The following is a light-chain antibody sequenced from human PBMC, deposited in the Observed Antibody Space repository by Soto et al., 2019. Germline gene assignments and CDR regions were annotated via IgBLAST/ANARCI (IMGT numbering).Light chain of an antibody. Sequence: DIHMTQSPSTLSASVGDRVTITCRASQTLRTWLAWYQQKPGKAPKLLIYDVSILQSGVPSRFSGSGSGTEFTLTISSLQPDDFATYYCQQYNGYPLTFGGGTKVEFK. V-gene: IGKV1-5*01. J-gene: IGKJ4*01. CDR3: QQYNGYPLT. CDR1: QTLRTW. CDR2: DVS.